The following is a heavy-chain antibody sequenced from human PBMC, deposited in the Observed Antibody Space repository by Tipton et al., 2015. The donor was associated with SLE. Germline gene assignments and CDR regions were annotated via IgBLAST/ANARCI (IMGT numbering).Heavy chain of an antibody. CDR1: GGSISSSSYY. J-gene: IGHJ6*02. V-gene: IGHV4-39*07. CDR2: IYYSGST. Sequence: GLVKPSETLSLTCTVSGGSISSSSYYWGWIRQPPGKGLEWIGSIYYSGSTYYNPSLKSRVTISVDTSKNQFSLKLSSVTAADTAVYYCARDQSILGDYYYGMDVWGQGTTVTVSS. CDR3: ARDQSILGDYYYGMDV. D-gene: IGHD3-16*01.